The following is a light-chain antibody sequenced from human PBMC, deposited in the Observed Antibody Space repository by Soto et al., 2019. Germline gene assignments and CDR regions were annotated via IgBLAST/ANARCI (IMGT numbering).Light chain of an antibody. CDR3: CSYAGGGTYV. V-gene: IGLV2-23*01. Sequence: QSALTQPASVSGSPGQSITISCTGTSNDIGEYDLVSWYQQYPGKAPKLIIYEDKKRPSGVSNRFSGSKSGHTASLTISGLQAEDESDFYCCSYAGGGTYVFGVGTQLTVL. CDR2: EDK. J-gene: IGLJ7*01. CDR1: SNDIGEYDL.